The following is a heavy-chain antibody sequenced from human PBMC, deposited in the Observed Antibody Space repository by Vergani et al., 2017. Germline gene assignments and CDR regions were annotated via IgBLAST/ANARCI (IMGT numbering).Heavy chain of an antibody. CDR1: GFSFSTYW. CDR2: IFPGDSQI. J-gene: IGHJ4*02. CDR3: ARHGGYYDPGDY. Sequence: EVQLVQSGAEVKKPGESLKISCKGSGFSFSTYWIGWVRQMPGKGLEWMGLIFPGDSQIRYSPSFQGQVTISADKSISTAYLQWSSLKASDTAMYYCARHGGYYDPGDYWGQGTLVTVSS. V-gene: IGHV5-51*01. D-gene: IGHD3-3*01.